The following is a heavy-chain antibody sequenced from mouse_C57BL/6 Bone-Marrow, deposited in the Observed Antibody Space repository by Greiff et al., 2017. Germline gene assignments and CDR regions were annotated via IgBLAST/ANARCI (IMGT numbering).Heavy chain of an antibody. CDR3: ARSQLGHYFDY. J-gene: IGHJ2*01. CDR1: GYTFTSYW. V-gene: IGHV1-69*01. Sequence: VQLQQPGAELVMPGASVKLSCKASGYTFTSYWMHWVKQRPGQGLEWIGEIDPSDSYTNYNQKFKGKSTLTVDKSSSTAYMQLSSLTSEDAAVYYCARSQLGHYFDYWGQGTTLKVSS. CDR2: IDPSDSYT. D-gene: IGHD4-1*02.